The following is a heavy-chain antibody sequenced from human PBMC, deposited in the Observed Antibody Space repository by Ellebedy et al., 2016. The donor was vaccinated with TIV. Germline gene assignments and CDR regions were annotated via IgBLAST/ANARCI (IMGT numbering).Heavy chain of an antibody. V-gene: IGHV4-61*01. CDR2: IYYSGST. CDR1: GGSISSSLYY. Sequence: MPSETLSLTCTVSGGSISSSLYYWGWIRQPPGKGLEWIGYIYYSGSTNYNPSLKRRVTISVDTSKNQFSLKLSSVTAADTAVYYCAREQWLVKGAEGVGYNWFDPWGQGTLVTVSS. J-gene: IGHJ5*02. D-gene: IGHD6-19*01. CDR3: AREQWLVKGAEGVGYNWFDP.